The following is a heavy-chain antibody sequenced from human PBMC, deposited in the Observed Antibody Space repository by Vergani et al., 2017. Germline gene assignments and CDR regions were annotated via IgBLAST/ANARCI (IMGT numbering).Heavy chain of an antibody. D-gene: IGHD3-22*01. V-gene: IGHV1-46*03. J-gene: IGHJ4*02. CDR1: GYTFTSYY. Sequence: QVQLVQSGAEVKKPGASVKVSCKASGYTFTSYYMHWVRQAPGQGLEWMGIINPSGGSISYAQKFQGRVTMTRDTSTSTVYMEMSSLRSEDTAVYYCARDKGPLNYYDSSGPFDYWGQGTLVTVSS. CDR3: ARDKGPLNYYDSSGPFDY. CDR2: INPSGGSI.